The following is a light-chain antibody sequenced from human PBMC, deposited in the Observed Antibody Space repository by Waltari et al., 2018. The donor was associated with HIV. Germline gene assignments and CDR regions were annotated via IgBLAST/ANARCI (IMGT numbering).Light chain of an antibody. CDR1: SLRSYY. J-gene: IGLJ2*01. Sequence: SSELTQDPAVSVALGQTVRITCQGDSLRSYYASWYQQKPGQAPVLVIYGKNKRPSGIPDRFSVSSSGNTASLTITGAQAEDEADYYCNSRDSSGNHLVFGGGTKLTVL. CDR3: NSRDSSGNHLV. CDR2: GKN. V-gene: IGLV3-19*01.